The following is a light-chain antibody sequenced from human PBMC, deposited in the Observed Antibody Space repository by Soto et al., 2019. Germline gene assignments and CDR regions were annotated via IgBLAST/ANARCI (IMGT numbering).Light chain of an antibody. J-gene: IGKJ2*01. CDR2: GAS. Sequence: EIVLTQSPGTLSLSPGERATLSCRASQSVSSSYLAWYQQKPGQAPRLLISGASNRATGIPDRFSGRGSGTDFTLTITRLEPEDFAVYYCQLFGSSPRYTFGQGTNLEIK. CDR1: QSVSSSY. CDR3: QLFGSSPRYT. V-gene: IGKV3-20*01.